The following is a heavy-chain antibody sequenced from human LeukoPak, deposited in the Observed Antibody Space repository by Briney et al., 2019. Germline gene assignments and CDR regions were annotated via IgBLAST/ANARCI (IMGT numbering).Heavy chain of an antibody. V-gene: IGHV3-23*01. CDR2: ISGSGIST. CDR1: GFTFSSYA. Sequence: GGSLRLSCAASGFTFSSYAMSWVRQAPGKGLEWVSDISGSGISTYYADSVKCRFTISRDNSKNTLYLQMNSLRAEDTAVYYCAKDQWSFSYFDYWGQGTLVTVSS. J-gene: IGHJ4*02. CDR3: AKDQWSFSYFDY. D-gene: IGHD1-26*01.